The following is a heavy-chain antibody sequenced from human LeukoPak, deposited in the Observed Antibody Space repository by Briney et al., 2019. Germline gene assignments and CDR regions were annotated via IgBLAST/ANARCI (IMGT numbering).Heavy chain of an antibody. CDR3: ARDPLRRGSSWSTDDY. V-gene: IGHV4-39*07. D-gene: IGHD6-13*01. CDR1: GGSISTSSYY. Sequence: SETLSLTCTVSGGSISTSSYYWGWIRQPPGKGLECIGNIYYSGSTYYNPSLKSRVTISVDTSKNQFSLKLSSVTAADTAVYYCARDPLRRGSSWSTDDYWGQGTLVTVSS. J-gene: IGHJ4*02. CDR2: IYYSGST.